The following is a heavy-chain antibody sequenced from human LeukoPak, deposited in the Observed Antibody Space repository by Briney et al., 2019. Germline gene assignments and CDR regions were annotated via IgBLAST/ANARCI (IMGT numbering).Heavy chain of an antibody. CDR1: GDSISSSPYY. V-gene: IGHV4-39*07. J-gene: IGHJ4*02. Sequence: SETLSLTCTVSGDSISSSPYYWGWIRQSPGKGLEWIGSIYSSGSTYYNPSLRSRVTISVDTSKNQFSLKLSSVTAADTAVYYCAKDVDPHSSSWYYYWGQGTLVTASS. CDR2: IYSSGST. CDR3: AKDVDPHSSSWYYY. D-gene: IGHD6-13*01.